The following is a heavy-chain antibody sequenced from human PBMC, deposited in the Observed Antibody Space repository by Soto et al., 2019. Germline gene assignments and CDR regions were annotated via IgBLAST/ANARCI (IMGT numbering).Heavy chain of an antibody. V-gene: IGHV5-10-1*01. D-gene: IGHD6-6*01. J-gene: IGHJ6*02. CDR3: ERGDGSSSPWYYYYGIDV. Sequence: GETLRISRKGSVYSFNSHRSSWVRQVPGKGLEWKGRIDPSDSYTNYSPSFQGHVTISADKSISTAYLQWSSLKASDTAMYYRERGDGSSSPWYYYYGIDVWGQGTTATVSS. CDR1: VYSFNSHR. CDR2: IDPSDSYT.